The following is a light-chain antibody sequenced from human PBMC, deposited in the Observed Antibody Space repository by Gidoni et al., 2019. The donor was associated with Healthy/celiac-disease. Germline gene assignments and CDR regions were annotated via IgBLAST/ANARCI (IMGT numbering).Light chain of an antibody. CDR1: SSNIGSNT. Sequence: QSVLPQPPSASGTHGQGVTISCSGSSSNIGSNTVNWYQQLPGTAPKLLIYSNNQRPSGVPDRFSGSKPGTSASLAISGLQSEDEADYYCAAWDDSLNGRVFGGGTKLTVL. CDR3: AAWDDSLNGRV. V-gene: IGLV1-44*01. J-gene: IGLJ2*01. CDR2: SNN.